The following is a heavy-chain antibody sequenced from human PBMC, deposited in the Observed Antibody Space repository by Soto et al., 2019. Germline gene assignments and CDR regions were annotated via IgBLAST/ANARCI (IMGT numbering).Heavy chain of an antibody. Sequence: EVQLVESGGGLVQPGGSLRLSCAASGFTFSSYWMSWVRQAPGKGLEWVANIKQDGSEKYYVDSVKGRFTISRDNAKNSLYLQMNSLRAEDTAVYYCARDHFFWDSSSSSDFDYWGQGTLVTVSS. CDR1: GFTFSSYW. V-gene: IGHV3-7*05. J-gene: IGHJ4*02. CDR3: ARDHFFWDSSSSSDFDY. D-gene: IGHD6-6*01. CDR2: IKQDGSEK.